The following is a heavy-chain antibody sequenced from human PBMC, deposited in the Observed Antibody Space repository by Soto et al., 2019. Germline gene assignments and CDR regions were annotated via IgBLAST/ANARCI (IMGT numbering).Heavy chain of an antibody. CDR2: LSREGNR. D-gene: IGHD3-16*01. V-gene: IGHV4-4*02. CDR3: ATQTISHTWGV. CDR1: GAPITTTKW. J-gene: IGHJ6*02. Sequence: QEQPQESGPGLVKPSETLSLTCTVSGAPITTTKWWAWVRLPPGKALEWIGELSREGNRNSNPSLEGRFIMSLDQSKNHFSLKLTSVTAADTAIYYCATQTISHTWGVWGRGTSFTVSS.